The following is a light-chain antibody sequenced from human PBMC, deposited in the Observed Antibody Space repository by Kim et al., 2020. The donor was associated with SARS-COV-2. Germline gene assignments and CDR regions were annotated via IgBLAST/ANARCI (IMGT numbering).Light chain of an antibody. V-gene: IGKV3-20*01. CDR3: QLYGGSPWR. CDR1: QSVNSNF. CDR2: GAS. J-gene: IGKJ1*01. Sequence: EIVLTQSPGTLSLSPGERATLSCRASQSVNSNFLAWYQQKPGQAPRLLIYGASSRATGIPDRVSGSGSGTDFTLTISRLEPEDFAVYYCQLYGGSPWRFGQGTKVDIK.